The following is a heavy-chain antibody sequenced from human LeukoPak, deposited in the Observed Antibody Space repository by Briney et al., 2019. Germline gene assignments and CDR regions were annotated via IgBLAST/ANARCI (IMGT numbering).Heavy chain of an antibody. D-gene: IGHD2-2*01. CDR1: GYAFTNYA. J-gene: IGHJ4*02. V-gene: IGHV1-18*01. CDR3: ARGYCSSATCRHFDY. CDR2: ISVYNGNT. Sequence: ASVKVSCKASGYAFTNYAISWVRQAPGQALEWMGWISVYNGNTNYAQKLQGRVTMTADTSTTTAYMELRSLRSDDTAVYYCARGYCSSATCRHFDYWGQGALVTVSS.